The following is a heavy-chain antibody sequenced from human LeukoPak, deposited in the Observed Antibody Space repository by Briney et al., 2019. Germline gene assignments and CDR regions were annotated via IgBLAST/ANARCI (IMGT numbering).Heavy chain of an antibody. D-gene: IGHD6-25*01. CDR1: GFIFSNYW. CDR2: INGDERSA. Sequence: GGSLRLSCAASGFIFSNYWMHWVRQAPRKGLVWVSRINGDERSATYADSVKGRFTISRDNAKNTVYLQMNSLRAEDTAVYYCVRGAAGGYWGQGTLVTVSS. J-gene: IGHJ4*02. CDR3: VRGAAGGY. V-gene: IGHV3-74*01.